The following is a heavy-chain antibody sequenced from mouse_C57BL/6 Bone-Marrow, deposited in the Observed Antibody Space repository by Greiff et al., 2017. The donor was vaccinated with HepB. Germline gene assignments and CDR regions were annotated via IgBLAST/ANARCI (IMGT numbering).Heavy chain of an antibody. J-gene: IGHJ3*01. CDR3: ARDGSSRGAY. V-gene: IGHV3-6*01. CDR2: ISYDGSN. CDR1: GYSITSGYY. D-gene: IGHD1-1*01. Sequence: ESGPGLVKPSQSLSLTCSVTGYSITSGYYWNWIRQFPGNKLEWMGYISYDGSNNYNPSLKNRISITRDTSKNQFFLKLNSVTTEDTATYYCARDGSSRGAYWGQGTLVTVSA.